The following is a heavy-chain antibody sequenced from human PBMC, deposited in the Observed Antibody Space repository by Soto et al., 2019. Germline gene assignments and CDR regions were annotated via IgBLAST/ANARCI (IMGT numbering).Heavy chain of an antibody. J-gene: IGHJ3*02. CDR1: GYIFTGYD. V-gene: IGHV1-2*02. Sequence: GASVKVSCKASGYIFTGYDIHWVLQAPGQGLEWMGWINPNSGTNYAQNFQGRVIMTRDTSISTAYMELSGLRFDDTAVYYCATRHTSGRDAFHIWGQGTMVTVSS. CDR2: INPNSGT. CDR3: ATRHTSGRDAFHI. D-gene: IGHD6-25*01.